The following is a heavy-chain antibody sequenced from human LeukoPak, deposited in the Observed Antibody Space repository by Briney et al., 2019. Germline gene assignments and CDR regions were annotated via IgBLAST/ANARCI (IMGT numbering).Heavy chain of an antibody. CDR2: IFHTGST. J-gene: IGHJ4*02. Sequence: SETLSLTCAVYGGSFSGHYWNWIRQRPGDGLEWIGYIFHTGSTYYNPSLKSRVTISADTSKSQFSLKLSSVTAADTAVYYCARSPGIWNEYGRLEYWGQGALVTVSS. V-gene: IGHV4-34*09. CDR3: ARSPGIWNEYGRLEY. CDR1: GGSFSGHY. D-gene: IGHD1-1*01.